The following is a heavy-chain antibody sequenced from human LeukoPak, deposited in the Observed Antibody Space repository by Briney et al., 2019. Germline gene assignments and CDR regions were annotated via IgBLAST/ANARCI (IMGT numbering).Heavy chain of an antibody. Sequence: PGGSLRLSCVACGFSFSDYYMSWLRQAPGRGLEWISYISGSGSDLYYAESVKGRFTISRDNANNSLYLQMNSLRAEDTAVYYCARSIGYYYTMDVWGQGTTVTVSS. CDR2: ISGSGSDL. CDR1: GFSFSDYY. D-gene: IGHD3-22*01. CDR3: ARSIGYYYTMDV. V-gene: IGHV3-11*01. J-gene: IGHJ6*02.